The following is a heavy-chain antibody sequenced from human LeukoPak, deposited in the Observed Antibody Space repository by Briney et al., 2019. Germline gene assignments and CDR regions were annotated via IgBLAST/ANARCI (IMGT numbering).Heavy chain of an antibody. D-gene: IGHD1-26*01. CDR2: IRSKAYGGTT. Sequence: PGRSLRLSCAASGFTFSSYGMHWVRQAPGKGLGWVGFIRSKAYGGTTEYAASVKGRFTISRDDSKSIAYLQMNSLKTEDTAVYYCTSKWDRVYWGQGTLVTVSP. CDR3: TSKWDRVY. J-gene: IGHJ4*02. V-gene: IGHV3-49*04. CDR1: GFTFSSYG.